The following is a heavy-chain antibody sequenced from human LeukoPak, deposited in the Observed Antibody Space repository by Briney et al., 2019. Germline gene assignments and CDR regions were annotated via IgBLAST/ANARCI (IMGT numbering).Heavy chain of an antibody. CDR1: GGPIHSTSYY. Sequence: SETLSLTCSVSGGPIHSTSYYWGWMRQPPGKRLEWIGSIYSSGTTFYNPSLKSRVTISVDAYKNHFSSNVKSMTPAATAIYFCARQVVEDNRFDSWGQGTLVTVSS. V-gene: IGHV4-39*01. CDR3: ARQVVEDNRFDS. J-gene: IGHJ5*01. D-gene: IGHD2-15*01. CDR2: IYSSGTT.